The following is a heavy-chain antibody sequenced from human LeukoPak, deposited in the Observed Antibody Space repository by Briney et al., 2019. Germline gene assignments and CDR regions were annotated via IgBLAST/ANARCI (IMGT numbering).Heavy chain of an antibody. V-gene: IGHV4-39*01. CDR2: IYYGGST. J-gene: IGHJ4*02. CDR1: GGSISSSIYY. D-gene: IGHD6-19*01. CDR3: ARQVITPGVAVAGPLY. Sequence: PSETLSLTCSVSGGSISSSIYYRDWIRQPPGKGLEWIGSIYYGGSTYYNPSLKSRVTISVDTSNNQFSLKLSSVTAADTAVYYCARQVITPGVAVAGPLYWGQGTLVTVSS.